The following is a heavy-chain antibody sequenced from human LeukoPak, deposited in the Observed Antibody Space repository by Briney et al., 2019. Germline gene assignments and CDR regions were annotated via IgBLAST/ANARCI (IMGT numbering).Heavy chain of an antibody. J-gene: IGHJ5*02. CDR2: ISSSGSTI. Sequence: GGSLRLSCAASGFTFSSYEMNWVRQAPGKGLEWVSYISSSGSTIYYADSVKGRFTISRGNAKNSLYLQMNSLRAEDTAVYYCARESSRNWFDPWGQGTLVTVSS. D-gene: IGHD2-2*01. V-gene: IGHV3-48*03. CDR1: GFTFSSYE. CDR3: ARESSRNWFDP.